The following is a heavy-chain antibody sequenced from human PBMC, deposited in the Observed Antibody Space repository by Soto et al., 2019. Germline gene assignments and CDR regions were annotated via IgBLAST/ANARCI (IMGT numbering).Heavy chain of an antibody. CDR2: ISHWGKT. V-gene: IGHV1-18*01. D-gene: IGHD3-10*01. CDR3: ARDLDGSGSYYTDY. CDR1: GXTXSXFG. Sequence: AEVKKPGASVKVSCKASGXTXSXFGISWVRQAPXXXXGWMGWISHWGKTNYAQKLQGRVTMTTDTSASTAFMELRSLTSDDTAMYFCARDLDGSGSYYTDYWGQGTLVTVSS. J-gene: IGHJ4*02.